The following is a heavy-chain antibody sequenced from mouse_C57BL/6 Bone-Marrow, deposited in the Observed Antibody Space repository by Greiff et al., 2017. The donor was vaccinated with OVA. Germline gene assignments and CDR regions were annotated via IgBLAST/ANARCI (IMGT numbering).Heavy chain of an antibody. D-gene: IGHD1-1*01. V-gene: IGHV1-4*01. J-gene: IGHJ2*01. CDR2: INPSSGYT. CDR3: AKGSYYYGTPQYYYDY. Sequence: QVQLQQSGAELARPGASVKMSCKASGYTFTSYTMHWVKQRPGQGLEWIGYINPSSGYTKYNQKFKDKATLTADKSSSTAYMQLSSLTSEDSAVYYCAKGSYYYGTPQYYYDYWGQGTTLTVSS. CDR1: GYTFTSYT.